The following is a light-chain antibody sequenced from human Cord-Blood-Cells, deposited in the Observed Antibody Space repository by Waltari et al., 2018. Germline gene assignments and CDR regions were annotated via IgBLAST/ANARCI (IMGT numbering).Light chain of an antibody. Sequence: QSVLTQPPSASGTPGQRVTISCSGSSSNLGSNYVSWYQQLPGMAPKLLIYRNNQRPSGVPDRFSGSKSGTSASLAISGLRSEDEADYYCAAWDDSLSVVFGGGTKLTVL. CDR1: SSNLGSNY. CDR3: AAWDDSLSVV. J-gene: IGLJ2*01. V-gene: IGLV1-47*01. CDR2: RNN.